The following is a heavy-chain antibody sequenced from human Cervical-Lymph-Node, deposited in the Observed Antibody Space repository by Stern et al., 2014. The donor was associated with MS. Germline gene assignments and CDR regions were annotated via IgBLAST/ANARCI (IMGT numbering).Heavy chain of an antibody. V-gene: IGHV4-30-4*01. CDR2: IYYSGTT. D-gene: IGHD1-1*01. CDR3: AGAIGKYELLESFDM. J-gene: IGHJ3*02. CDR1: GASVGGGDWY. Sequence: QLQLQESGPGLVKPSQTLSLACAVSGASVGGGDWYWSWIRQPPGKGLEWLGRIYYSGTTYYKPSLKSRLFISLDTSKNQFSLNLTSVTAADTAVYYCAGAIGKYELLESFDMWGQGTMVTVSS.